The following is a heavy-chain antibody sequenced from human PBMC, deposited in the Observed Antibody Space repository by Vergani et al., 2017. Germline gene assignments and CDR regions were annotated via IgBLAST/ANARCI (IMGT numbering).Heavy chain of an antibody. J-gene: IGHJ3*02. CDR3: ARDRTNPPGGWFGPGAFDI. V-gene: IGHV4-39*02. Sequence: QLQLQESGPGLVKPSETLSLTCTVSGGSISSSSYYWGWIRQPPGKGLEWIGSIYYSGSTYYNPSLKSRVTVSVDTSKNQFSLKLSSVTAADTAVYYCARDRTNPPGGWFGPGAFDIWGQGTMVTVSS. CDR2: IYYSGST. CDR1: GGSISSSSYY. D-gene: IGHD6-19*01.